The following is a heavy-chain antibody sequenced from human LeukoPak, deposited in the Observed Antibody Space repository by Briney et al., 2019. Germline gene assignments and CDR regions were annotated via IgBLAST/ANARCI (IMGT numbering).Heavy chain of an antibody. CDR2: ISGSGGST. V-gene: IGHV3-23*01. Sequence: GGSLRLSCAASGFTFSSYAMSWVRQAPGKGLEWVSAISGSGGSTYYADSVKGRFTISRDNSKNTLYLQMNGLRAEDTAVYYCAKHNYDFWSGPKNWGQGTLVTVSS. CDR3: AKHNYDFWSGPKN. CDR1: GFTFSSYA. J-gene: IGHJ4*02. D-gene: IGHD3-3*01.